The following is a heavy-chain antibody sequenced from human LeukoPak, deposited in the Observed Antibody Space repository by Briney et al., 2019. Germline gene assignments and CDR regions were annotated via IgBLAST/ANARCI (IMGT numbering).Heavy chain of an antibody. D-gene: IGHD2-15*01. CDR2: ITWDGGNT. Sequence: GGSLRLSCAASGFSFDDYAMHWVRQAPGKGLEWVSLITWDGGNTYYADSVKGRFTISRDNSKNSLYLQMSSLRPEDTALYYCARVLRYCSGGNCYSGGLGYMDVWGKGTTVTISS. J-gene: IGHJ6*03. CDR1: GFSFDDYA. V-gene: IGHV3-43D*03. CDR3: ARVLRYCSGGNCYSGGLGYMDV.